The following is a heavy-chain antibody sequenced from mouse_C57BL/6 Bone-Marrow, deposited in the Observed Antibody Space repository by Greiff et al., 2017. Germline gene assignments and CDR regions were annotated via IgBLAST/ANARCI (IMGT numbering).Heavy chain of an antibody. CDR1: GYTFTSYW. CDR2: IYPTSGRT. D-gene: IGHD4-1*01. J-gene: IGHJ2*01. V-gene: IGHV1-55*01. CDR3: ARWGPLGRSFDY. Sequence: QVQLQQPGAELVKPGASVKMSCKASGYTFTSYWITWVKQRPGQGLEWIGDIYPTSGRTNYNEKFKSKAILTVDTASNTAYMQLSSLSSEDSAVFYNARWGPLGRSFDYWGQGTTLTVSS.